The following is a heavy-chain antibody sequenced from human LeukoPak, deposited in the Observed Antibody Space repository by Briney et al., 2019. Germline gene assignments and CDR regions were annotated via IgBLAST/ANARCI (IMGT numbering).Heavy chain of an antibody. Sequence: PSQTLSLTCAVSGGSISSGGYYWSWIRQHPGKGLEWIGYIYYSGSTYYNPSLKCRVTISVDTSKNQFSLKLSSVTAADTAVYYCATNPLSDYGDYGLGYWGQGTLVTVSS. CDR1: GGSISSGGYY. CDR2: IYYSGST. CDR3: ATNPLSDYGDYGLGY. V-gene: IGHV4-31*11. J-gene: IGHJ4*02. D-gene: IGHD4-17*01.